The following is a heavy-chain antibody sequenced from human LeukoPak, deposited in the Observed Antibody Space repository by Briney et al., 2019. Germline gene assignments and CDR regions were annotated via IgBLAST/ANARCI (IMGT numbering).Heavy chain of an antibody. V-gene: IGHV4-39*01. J-gene: IGHJ4*02. D-gene: IGHD4-17*01. CDR2: INYSGNG. CDR1: GRSIGGSSYY. Sequence: PSETLSLTCAVSGRSIGGSSYYWGWIRQPPGKGLEWIGSINYSGNGYYNPSLKGRLTMSVDTSKNHFSLKLTSVTAADSGLCYCARHLTTWGDNWGQGTVVIVSS. CDR3: ARHLTTWGDN.